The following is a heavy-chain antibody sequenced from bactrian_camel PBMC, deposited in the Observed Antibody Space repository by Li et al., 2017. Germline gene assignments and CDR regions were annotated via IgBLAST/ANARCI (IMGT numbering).Heavy chain of an antibody. CDR2: IRRNGDA. CDR1: GYPSSRHC. Sequence: QLVESGGGSVQAGGSLRLSCAHSGYPSSRHCMGWFRQAPGKAREGIAGIRRNGDAYYADSVKGRFTISQDRAANTLYLQMNSLKPEDTGMYYCAGSGYRSLKLLVGGLVGLEVGMDYWGNGTQVTVS. D-gene: IGHD6*01. J-gene: IGHJ7*01. V-gene: IGHV3S31*01.